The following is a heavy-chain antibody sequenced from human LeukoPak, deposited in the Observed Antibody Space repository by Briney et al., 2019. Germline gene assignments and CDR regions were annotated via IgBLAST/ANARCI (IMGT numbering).Heavy chain of an antibody. D-gene: IGHD2-2*01. CDR1: GYSISSGYY. Sequence: PSETLSLTCAVSGYSISSGYYWGWIRQPPGKGLEWIGSIYHSGSTYYNPSLKSRVTISVDTSKNQFPLKLSSVTAADTAVYYCARGKYQLPADHLDYWGQGTLVTVSS. CDR3: ARGKYQLPADHLDY. V-gene: IGHV4-38-2*01. J-gene: IGHJ4*02. CDR2: IYHSGST.